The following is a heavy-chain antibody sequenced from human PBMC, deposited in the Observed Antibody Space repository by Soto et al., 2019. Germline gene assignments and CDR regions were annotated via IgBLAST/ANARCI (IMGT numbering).Heavy chain of an antibody. CDR1: GGSISSGIYY. V-gene: IGHV4-39*01. CDR3: ARTYSSSWSPFDT. Sequence: SETLSLTCTVSGGSISSGIYYWGWIRQPPGKGLEWIGSVNYSGFTYYKPSLKSRVTISVDTSKNQFSLNLRSVTAADTAVYYCARTYSSSWSPFDTGGQGPLATVPS. CDR2: VNYSGFT. D-gene: IGHD6-13*01. J-gene: IGHJ4*02.